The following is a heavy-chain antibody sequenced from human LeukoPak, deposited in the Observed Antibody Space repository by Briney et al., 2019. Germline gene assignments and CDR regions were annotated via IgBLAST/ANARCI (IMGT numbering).Heavy chain of an antibody. CDR3: ARDLRVWYGTAEI. D-gene: IGHD3-10*01. CDR1: GFTFSNYW. Sequence: GGSLRLSCAAAGFTFSNYWMHWVRQAPGKGLVWVAAIKTDGSDMQYADSVKGRFAISRDNAKNTVYLQMNSLRDEDTAVYYCARDLRVWYGTAEIWGQGTMVTVSS. J-gene: IGHJ3*02. V-gene: IGHV3-74*03. CDR2: IKTDGSDM.